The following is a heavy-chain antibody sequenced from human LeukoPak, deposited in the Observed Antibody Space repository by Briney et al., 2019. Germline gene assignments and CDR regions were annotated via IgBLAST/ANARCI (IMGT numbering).Heavy chain of an antibody. CDR2: IRYDGSNK. CDR1: GFTFSSYG. V-gene: IGHV3-30*02. CDR3: AKEGTIAARASYFDY. J-gene: IGHJ4*02. Sequence: GGSLSLSCAASGFTFSSYGLHWVRQAPGKGLEWVAFIRYDGSNKYYADSVKGRFTISRDNSKNTLYLQMNSLRAEDTAVYYCAKEGTIAARASYFDYCGEGTLVTVSS. D-gene: IGHD6-6*01.